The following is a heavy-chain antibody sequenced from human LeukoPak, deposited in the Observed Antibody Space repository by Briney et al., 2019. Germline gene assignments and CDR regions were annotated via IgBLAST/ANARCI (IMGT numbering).Heavy chain of an antibody. V-gene: IGHV4-30-4*08. Sequence: SETLSLTCTVSGGSMSSGDYYYTWIRQPPGKGLEWIGFIYNSGSPYYIPSLKSRSTISIDTSKNQFSLKLRSVTAADTAVYYCARGRNDVVRGIDYWGQGTLVTVSS. J-gene: IGHJ4*02. CDR3: ARGRNDVVRGIDY. D-gene: IGHD1-1*01. CDR2: IYNSGSP. CDR1: GGSMSSGDYY.